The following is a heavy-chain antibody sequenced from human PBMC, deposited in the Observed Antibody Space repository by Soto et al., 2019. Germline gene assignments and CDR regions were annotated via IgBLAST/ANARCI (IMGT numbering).Heavy chain of an antibody. D-gene: IGHD2-15*01. V-gene: IGHV4-31*03. CDR1: GGSISSGAYY. CDR3: ARAMLPALYAFDF. Sequence: PSETLSLTCTVSGGSISSGAYYWSWVRQHPGKGLEWIGFIYYSGSTYFSPSLKSRLTISVDTSKNQFSLKLSSVTAADTAMYYCARAMLPALYAFDFWGQGTMVTVSS. CDR2: IYYSGST. J-gene: IGHJ3*01.